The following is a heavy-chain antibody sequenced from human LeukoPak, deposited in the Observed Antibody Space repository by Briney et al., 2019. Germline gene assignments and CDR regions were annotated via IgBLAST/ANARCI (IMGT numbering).Heavy chain of an antibody. D-gene: IGHD5-12*01. CDR1: GGSISSYY. CDR2: IYYSGST. Sequence: PSETLSLTCTVSGGSISSYYWSWIRQPPGKGLEWIGYIYYSGSTNYNPSLKSRVTISVDTSKNQFSLKLSSVTAADTAVYYCARAIVATEWWFDPWGQGTLVTVSS. V-gene: IGHV4-59*01. CDR3: ARAIVATEWWFDP. J-gene: IGHJ5*02.